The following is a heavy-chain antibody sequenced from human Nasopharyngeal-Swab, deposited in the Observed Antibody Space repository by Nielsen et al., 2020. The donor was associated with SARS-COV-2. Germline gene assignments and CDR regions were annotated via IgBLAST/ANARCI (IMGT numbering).Heavy chain of an antibody. V-gene: IGHV3-7*01. Sequence: GESLKISCAASGFPFRNHYMTWLRQPPGKGLEWVANIRQDAREQFYADSVKGRFTISRDNAKNTLYLQMNSLRADDTGVYYCARDVGGRDNYWGQGALVTVSS. CDR1: GFPFRNHY. CDR3: ARDVGGRDNY. D-gene: IGHD2-15*01. J-gene: IGHJ4*02. CDR2: IRQDAREQ.